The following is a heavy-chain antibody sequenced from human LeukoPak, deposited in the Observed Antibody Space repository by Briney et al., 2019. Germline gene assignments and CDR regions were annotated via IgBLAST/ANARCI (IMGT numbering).Heavy chain of an antibody. CDR2: ISWNSGSI. Sequence: GGSLRLSCAASGFTFDDYAMHWVRQAPGKGLEWVSGISWNSGSIGYADSVTGRSTISRDNANNTLYLQMNNLGVEDTAVYYCARVRGNCGGGSCHTFDTWGQGTLVTVSS. CDR1: GFTFDDYA. V-gene: IGHV3-9*01. J-gene: IGHJ4*02. CDR3: ARVRGNCGGGSCHTFDT. D-gene: IGHD2-15*01.